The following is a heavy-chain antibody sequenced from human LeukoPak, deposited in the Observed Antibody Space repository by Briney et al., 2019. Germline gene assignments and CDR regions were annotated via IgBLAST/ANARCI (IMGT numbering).Heavy chain of an antibody. CDR1: GFTFSSYA. D-gene: IGHD3-16*01. J-gene: IGHJ3*02. CDR3: ARDWGTSTALTAAGAFDI. Sequence: GGSLRLSCAASGFTFSSYAMSWVRQAPGKGLEWVSAISGSGGSTYYADSVKGRFTISRDNSKNTLYLQMSSLRVEDTAVYYCARDWGTSTALTAAGAFDIWGQGTVVTVSS. V-gene: IGHV3-23*01. CDR2: ISGSGGST.